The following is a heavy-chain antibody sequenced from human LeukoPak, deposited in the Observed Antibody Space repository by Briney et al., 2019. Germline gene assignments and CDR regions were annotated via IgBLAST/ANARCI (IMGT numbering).Heavy chain of an antibody. CDR1: GFTFNTYA. Sequence: EGSLRLSCAASGFTFNTYAMSWVRQAPGKGLEWVSTIRGSDGYTYYADSVKGRFTISRDNSNNALYLQMNSLRAEDTAVFYCAKGRLDPNLVIDHWGQGTLVTVSS. J-gene: IGHJ4*02. CDR2: IRGSDGYT. V-gene: IGHV3-23*01. D-gene: IGHD2-21*01. CDR3: AKGRLDPNLVIDH.